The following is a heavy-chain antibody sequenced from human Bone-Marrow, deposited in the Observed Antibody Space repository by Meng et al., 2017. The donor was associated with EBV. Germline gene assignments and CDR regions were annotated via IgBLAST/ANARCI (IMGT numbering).Heavy chain of an antibody. CDR2: FLPILGAA. V-gene: IGHV1-69*06. CDR3: ARDGIAVPGGSNWFDP. D-gene: IGHD6-19*01. J-gene: IGHJ5*02. CDR1: GDIFTNLA. Sequence: QGQRVQSGAEVQTPGSSVKVSCNASGDIFTNLAFTWVRQFPGKGLEWMGGFLPILGAANYAQKFQGRLTITADKSTTTAFMELRSLRVDDTAVYFCARDGIAVPGGSNWFDPWGQGTLVTVSS.